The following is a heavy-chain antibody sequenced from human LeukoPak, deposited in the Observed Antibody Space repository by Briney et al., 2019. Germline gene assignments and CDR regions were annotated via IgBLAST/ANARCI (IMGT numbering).Heavy chain of an antibody. CDR1: GFTFSSYG. Sequence: QPGGSLRLSCAASGFTFSSYGMHWVRQAPGKGLEWVAVIWYDGSNKYYADSVKGRFTISRDNSKNTLYLQMNSLRAEDTAVYYWARDDGDIVATVPDYWGQGTLVTVSS. J-gene: IGHJ4*02. CDR3: ARDDGDIVATVPDY. D-gene: IGHD5-12*01. V-gene: IGHV3-33*01. CDR2: IWYDGSNK.